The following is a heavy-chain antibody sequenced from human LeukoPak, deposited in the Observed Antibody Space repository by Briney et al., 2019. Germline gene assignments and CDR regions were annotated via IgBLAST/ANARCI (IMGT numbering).Heavy chain of an antibody. CDR1: GFTFSSYG. CDR2: IRYDGSNK. CDR3: AKFAPMYYDILTGYYGPDY. V-gene: IGHV3-30*02. D-gene: IGHD3-9*01. J-gene: IGHJ4*02. Sequence: QSGGSLRLSCAASGFTFSSYGMHWVRQAPGKGLEWVAFIRYDGSNKYYADSVKGRFTISRDNSKNTLYLQMNSLRAEDMAVYYCAKFAPMYYDILTGYYGPDYWGQGTLVTVSS.